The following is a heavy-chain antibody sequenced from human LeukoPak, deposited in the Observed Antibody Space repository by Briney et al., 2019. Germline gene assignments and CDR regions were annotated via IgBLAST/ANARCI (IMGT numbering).Heavy chain of an antibody. CDR1: SGSFSSYY. J-gene: IGHJ4*02. V-gene: IGHV4-4*07. CDR2: IYITGST. Sequence: SETLSLTCTVSSGSFSSYYWTWIRQPAGKGLEWIGRIYITGSTNYNPSLKSRVTMSVDTSKNQFSLNLSSVTAADTAVYYCARGQYYHDSTGYYWWGQGTLVTVSS. D-gene: IGHD3-22*01. CDR3: ARGQYYHDSTGYYW.